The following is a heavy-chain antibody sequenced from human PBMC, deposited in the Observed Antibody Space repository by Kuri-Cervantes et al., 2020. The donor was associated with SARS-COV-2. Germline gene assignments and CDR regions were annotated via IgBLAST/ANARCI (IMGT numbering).Heavy chain of an antibody. J-gene: IGHJ4*02. CDR3: ASSHCSSTSCYKWALDY. CDR1: GGSISSGSYY. Sequence: SETLSLTCTVSGGSISSGSYYWSWIRQPAGKGLEWIGHIYTSGSTNYNPSLKSRVTMSVDTSKNQFSLKLSSVTAADTAVYYCASSHCSSTSCYKWALDYWGQGTLVTVSS. CDR2: IYTSGST. V-gene: IGHV4-61*09. D-gene: IGHD2-2*02.